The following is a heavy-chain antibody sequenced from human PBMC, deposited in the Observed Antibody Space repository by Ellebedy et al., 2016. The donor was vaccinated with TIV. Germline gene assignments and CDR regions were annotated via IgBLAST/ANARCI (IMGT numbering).Heavy chain of an antibody. D-gene: IGHD6-13*01. CDR1: GDSVSSNSAA. J-gene: IGHJ4*02. CDR2: TYYRSKWYI. V-gene: IGHV6-1*01. Sequence: SQTLSLTCAITGDSVSSNSAAWSWIRQSPSRGLEWLGRTYYRSKWYIEYAVSVKGRMTISPDTSKNEFPLQLNSVTPEDTAIYYCARGVAASGFVYWGLGTLVTVSS. CDR3: ARGVAASGFVY.